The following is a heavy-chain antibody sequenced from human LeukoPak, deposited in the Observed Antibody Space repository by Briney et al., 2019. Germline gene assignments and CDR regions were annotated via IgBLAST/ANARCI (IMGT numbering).Heavy chain of an antibody. J-gene: IGHJ3*02. D-gene: IGHD3-3*01. CDR1: DGSINSYY. CDR2: LYYDGRT. V-gene: IGHV4-39*01. CDR3: ARWDFGVVRDVVDT. Sequence: SETLSLTCSVSDGSINSYYWAWFRQPPGKGLDWIGSLYYDGRTYYSPSLESRVTVSVDTSKNQFALKLTSVTAADTAIYYCARWDFGVVRDVVDTWGQGTMVTVSS.